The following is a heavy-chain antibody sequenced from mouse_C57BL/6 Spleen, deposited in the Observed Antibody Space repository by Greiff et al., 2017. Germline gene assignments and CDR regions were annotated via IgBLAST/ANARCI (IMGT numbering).Heavy chain of an antibody. J-gene: IGHJ4*01. V-gene: IGHV1-85*01. D-gene: IGHD2-2*01. CDR2: IYPRDGST. CDR1: GYTFTSYD. CDR3: ASPYGYDVGYAMDY. Sequence: VKLKESGPELVKPGASVKLSCKASGYTFTSYDINWVKQRPGQGLEWIGWIYPRDGSTKYNEKFKGKATLTVDTSSSTAYMELHSLTSEDSAVYFCASPYGYDVGYAMDYWGQGTSVTVSS.